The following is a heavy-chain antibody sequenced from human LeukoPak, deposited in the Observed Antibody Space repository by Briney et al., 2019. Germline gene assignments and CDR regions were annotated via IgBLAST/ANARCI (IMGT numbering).Heavy chain of an antibody. CDR1: GGSISSYC. J-gene: IGHJ4*02. CDR2: IYTSGST. Sequence: SETLSLTCTVSGGSISSYCWSWIRQPPGKGLEWIGYIYTSGSTNYNPSLKSRVTISVDTSKNQFSLKLSSVTAADTAVYYCARHGNYYGSGDDYWGQGTLVTVSS. D-gene: IGHD3-10*01. V-gene: IGHV4-4*09. CDR3: ARHGNYYGSGDDY.